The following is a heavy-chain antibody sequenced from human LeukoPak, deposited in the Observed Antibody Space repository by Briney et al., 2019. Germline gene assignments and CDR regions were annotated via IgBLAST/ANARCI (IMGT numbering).Heavy chain of an antibody. J-gene: IGHJ4*02. Sequence: SETLSLTCTVSGGSISSYYCSWIRQPPGKGLEWIGYIYYSGSANYNPSLKSRITISVDTSKNKFSLRLRSVTAADTAIYYCARRTGSYFGQFDSWGQGTLVTVSS. CDR3: ARRTGSYFGQFDS. CDR2: IYYSGSA. CDR1: GGSISSYY. D-gene: IGHD3-10*01. V-gene: IGHV4-59*01.